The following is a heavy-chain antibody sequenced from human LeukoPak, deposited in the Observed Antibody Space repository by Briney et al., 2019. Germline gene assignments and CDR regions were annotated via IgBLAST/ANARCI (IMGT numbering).Heavy chain of an antibody. D-gene: IGHD2-2*01. V-gene: IGHV3-30*18. CDR1: GFTFSSYG. CDR3: AKGAFKVPAAPLDY. CDR2: ISYDGSNK. Sequence: GGSLRLSCAASGFTFSSYGMHWVRQAPGKGLEWEAVISYDGSNKYYADSVKGRFTISRDNSKNTLYLQMNSLRAEDTAVYYCAKGAFKVPAAPLDYWGQGTLVTVSS. J-gene: IGHJ4*02.